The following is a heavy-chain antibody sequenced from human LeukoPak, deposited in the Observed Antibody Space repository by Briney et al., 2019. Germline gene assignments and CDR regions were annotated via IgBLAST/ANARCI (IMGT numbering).Heavy chain of an antibody. D-gene: IGHD1-26*01. CDR1: GFTFSSYA. CDR2: ISGSGGST. Sequence: GGSLRLSCAASGFTFSSYAMSWVRQAPGKGLEWVSAISGSGGSTYYADSVKGRFTISRDNSKNTLYLQMNSLRAEDTAVYYCAKKRGARYYYYGMDVWGQGTTVTVSS. J-gene: IGHJ6*02. V-gene: IGHV3-23*01. CDR3: AKKRGARYYYYGMDV.